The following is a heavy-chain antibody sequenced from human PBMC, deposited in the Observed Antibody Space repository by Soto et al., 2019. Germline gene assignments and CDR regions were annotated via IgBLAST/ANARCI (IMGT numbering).Heavy chain of an antibody. Sequence: PGGSLRLSCAASGFTFSSYWMSWVRQAPGKGLEWVANIKRDGSEEYYVDSVKGRFTISRDNAKNSLYLQLNSLRAEDTAVYYCARVGLRFLEWLFNPGYGMDVWGQGTTVTVSS. CDR3: ARVGLRFLEWLFNPGYGMDV. J-gene: IGHJ6*02. D-gene: IGHD3-3*01. V-gene: IGHV3-7*01. CDR1: GFTFSSYW. CDR2: IKRDGSEE.